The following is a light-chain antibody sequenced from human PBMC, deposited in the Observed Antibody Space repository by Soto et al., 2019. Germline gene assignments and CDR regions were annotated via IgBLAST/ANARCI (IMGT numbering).Light chain of an antibody. CDR1: QSVSNW. V-gene: IGKV1-5*03. CDR2: EGS. Sequence: DIQMTQSPSALSASVGDRVTITCRASQSVSNWLAWYRQKPGEAPKLLIYEGSTLERGVPSRFSGSGSGTEFTLTTSSLQPDDFATFYCLQYDTSPRACGQGTKV. CDR3: LQYDTSPRA. J-gene: IGKJ1*01.